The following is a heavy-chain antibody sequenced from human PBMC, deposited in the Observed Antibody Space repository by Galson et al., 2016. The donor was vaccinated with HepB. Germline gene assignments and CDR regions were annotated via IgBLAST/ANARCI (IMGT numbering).Heavy chain of an antibody. V-gene: IGHV1-18*04. J-gene: IGHJ4*02. CDR2: INAYNGNT. D-gene: IGHD5-12*01. Sequence: SVKVSCKASGYKFTSNGISWVRQAPGQGLEWMGWINAYNGNTYYAQKVQGRVTLTTDTSTSTAYMDLRSLTSDDTAVYYCARDRSGYEFDYWGQGTLVTVSS. CDR3: ARDRSGYEFDY. CDR1: GYKFTSNG.